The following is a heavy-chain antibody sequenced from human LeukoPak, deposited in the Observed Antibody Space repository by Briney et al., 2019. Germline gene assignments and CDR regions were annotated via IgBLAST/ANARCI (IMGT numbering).Heavy chain of an antibody. V-gene: IGHV1-69*13. D-gene: IGHD1-14*01. J-gene: IGHJ1*01. CDR3: ARDRNPGRAEYFQH. CDR1: GYTFTSYA. Sequence: SVKVSCKASGYTFTSYAISWVRQAPGQGLEWMGGIIPIFGTANYAQKFQGRVTITADESTSTAYMELSSLRSEDTAVYYCARDRNPGRAEYFQHWGQGTLVTVSS. CDR2: IIPIFGTA.